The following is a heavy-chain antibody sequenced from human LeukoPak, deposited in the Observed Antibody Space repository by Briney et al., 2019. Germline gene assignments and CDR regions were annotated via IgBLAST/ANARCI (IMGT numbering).Heavy chain of an antibody. V-gene: IGHV3-7*01. J-gene: IGHJ4*02. D-gene: IGHD6-19*01. Sequence: PGGSLRLSCAASGFTFSSYSMNWVRQAPGKGLEWVANIKQDGSEKYYVDSVKGRFTISRDNAKNSLYLQMNSLRAEDTAVYYCASLIAVAENDYWGQGTLVTVSS. CDR1: GFTFSSYS. CDR2: IKQDGSEK. CDR3: ASLIAVAENDY.